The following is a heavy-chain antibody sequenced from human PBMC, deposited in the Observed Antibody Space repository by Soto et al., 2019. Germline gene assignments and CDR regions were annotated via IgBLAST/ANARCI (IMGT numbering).Heavy chain of an antibody. CDR3: ARGGFCITSGCFQYFQS. CDR2: IIPTLHIT. CDR1: GGTFSSYT. D-gene: IGHD3-10*01. V-gene: IGHV1-69*02. J-gene: IGHJ1*01. Sequence: QVQLVQSGAEVKKPESSVKVSCKSSGGTFSSYTIDWVRQAPGQGLEWMGRIIPTLHITDYAQTFQGRVTITADESTSTVHMELRSLRSEDTAVYFCARGGFCITSGCFQYFQSWGQGTLVTVAS.